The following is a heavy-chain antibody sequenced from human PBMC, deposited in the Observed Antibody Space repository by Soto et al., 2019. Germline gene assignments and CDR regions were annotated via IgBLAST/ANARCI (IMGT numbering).Heavy chain of an antibody. V-gene: IGHV4-39*01. CDR2: IYYSGST. CDR3: ARLYYYDSSGYRRPAYYFDY. J-gene: IGHJ4*02. D-gene: IGHD3-22*01. Sequence: QLQLQESGPGLVKPSETLSLTCTVSGGSISSSSYYWGWIRQPPGKGLEWIGSIYYSGSTYYNPSLKSRVTIAVDTSKNQCSLKLSSVTAADTAVYYCARLYYYDSSGYRRPAYYFDYWGQGTLVTVSS. CDR1: GGSISSSSYY.